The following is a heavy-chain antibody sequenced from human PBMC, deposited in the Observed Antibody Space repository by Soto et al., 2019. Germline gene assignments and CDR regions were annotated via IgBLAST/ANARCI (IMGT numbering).Heavy chain of an antibody. V-gene: IGHV3-48*04. Sequence: GGSLRLSCAASGFTFSSYSMNWVRQAPGKGLEWVSYISSSSSTIYYADSVKGRFTISRDNAKNSLYLQMNSLRAEDTAVYYCARNLVVWGFGELYDYWGQGTLVTVSS. CDR3: ARNLVVWGFGELYDY. J-gene: IGHJ4*02. CDR1: GFTFSSYS. D-gene: IGHD3-10*01. CDR2: ISSSSSTI.